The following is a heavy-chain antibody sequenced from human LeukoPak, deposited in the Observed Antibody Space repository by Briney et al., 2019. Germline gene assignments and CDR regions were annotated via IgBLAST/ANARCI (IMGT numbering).Heavy chain of an antibody. CDR2: IIPIFGTA. Sequence: SVKVSCKVSGYTLTELSMHWVRQAPGKGLKWMGGIIPIFGTANYAQKFQGRVTITADESTSTAYMELSSLRSEDTAVYYCAREVGATRLDYWGQGTLVTVSS. D-gene: IGHD1-26*01. CDR1: GYTLTELS. CDR3: AREVGATRLDY. V-gene: IGHV1-69*13. J-gene: IGHJ4*02.